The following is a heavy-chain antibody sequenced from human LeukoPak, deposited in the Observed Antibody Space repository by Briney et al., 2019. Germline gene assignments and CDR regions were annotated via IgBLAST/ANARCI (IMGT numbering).Heavy chain of an antibody. D-gene: IGHD6-13*01. Sequence: GGSLRLSCAASGFTFSRYWMSWVRQAPGKGLEWVSSISSTGAYIYYADSLKGRFTISRDNAKNSLYLQMNSLRADDTAVYYCARGLAAAGTRGPYWGQGTLVTVSS. CDR2: ISSTGAYI. J-gene: IGHJ4*02. V-gene: IGHV3-21*01. CDR3: ARGLAAAGTRGPY. CDR1: GFTFSRYW.